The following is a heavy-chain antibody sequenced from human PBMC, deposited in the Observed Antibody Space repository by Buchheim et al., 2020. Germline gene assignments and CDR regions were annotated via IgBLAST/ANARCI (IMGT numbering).Heavy chain of an antibody. J-gene: IGHJ5*02. V-gene: IGHV4-31*03. D-gene: IGHD3-3*01. Sequence: QVQLQESGPGLVKPSQTLSLTCTVSGGSISSGGYYWSWIRQHPGKGLEWIGYIYYSGSTYYNPSLKSRVTISVDTSKNQFSLKLSSVTAADTAVYYCARGTSSGTIFGVVIRPNWFDPWGQGTL. CDR3: ARGTSSGTIFGVVIRPNWFDP. CDR2: IYYSGST. CDR1: GGSISSGGYY.